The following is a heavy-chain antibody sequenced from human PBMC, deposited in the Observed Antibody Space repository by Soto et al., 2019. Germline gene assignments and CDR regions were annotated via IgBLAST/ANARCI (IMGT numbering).Heavy chain of an antibody. J-gene: IGHJ4*02. D-gene: IGHD3-16*01. CDR2: IGTGGDT. CDR1: GFTFSNYD. Sequence: VPLVESGGGLVQPGGSLRLSCAASGFTFSNYDMHWVRQVTGRGLEWVSAIGTGGDTYYAGSVKGRFTISRENAKNSLYLQMNSLRAGDTAVYYCTRGALGFDYWGQGTLVTVSS. V-gene: IGHV3-13*01. CDR3: TRGALGFDY.